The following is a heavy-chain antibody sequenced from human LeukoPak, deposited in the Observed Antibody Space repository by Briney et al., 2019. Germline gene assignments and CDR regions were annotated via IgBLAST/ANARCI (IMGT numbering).Heavy chain of an antibody. D-gene: IGHD5-18*01. CDR1: GFTFSSYA. CDR3: ARAVGYSYGYIYPNFDY. J-gene: IGHJ4*02. Sequence: GGSLRLSCAASGFTFSSYAMSWVRQAPGKGLEWVSYISSTGDTIYYADSVKGRFTISRDNAKHSVYLQMNSLRDEDTAVYYCARAVGYSYGYIYPNFDYWGQGTLVTVSS. V-gene: IGHV3-48*02. CDR2: ISSTGDTI.